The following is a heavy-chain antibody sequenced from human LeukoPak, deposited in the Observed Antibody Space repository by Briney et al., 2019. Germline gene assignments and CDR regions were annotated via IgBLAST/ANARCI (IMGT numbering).Heavy chain of an antibody. Sequence: GVSLRLSCAASGFTVSSNYRSWVRQAPGKGLEWVSVIYSGGSTYYADSVKGRFTISRDNSKNTLYLQMNSLRAEDTAVYYCARDPDNWGVDYWGQGTLVTVSS. CDR2: IYSGGST. CDR3: ARDPDNWGVDY. J-gene: IGHJ4*02. D-gene: IGHD7-27*01. V-gene: IGHV3-66*01. CDR1: GFTVSSNY.